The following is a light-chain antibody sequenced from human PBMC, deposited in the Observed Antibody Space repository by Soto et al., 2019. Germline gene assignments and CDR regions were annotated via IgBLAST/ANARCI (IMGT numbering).Light chain of an antibody. J-gene: IGLJ2*01. CDR2: RNN. CDR3: AAWDDSLSVV. CDR1: SSNIGSNY. Sequence: QSVLTQPPSASGTPGQRGTISCSGSSSNIGSNYVYWYQQLPGTAPKLLIYRNNQRPSGVPDRFSGSKSGTSASLAISGLRSEDEADYYCAAWDDSLSVVFGGGTKVTVL. V-gene: IGLV1-47*01.